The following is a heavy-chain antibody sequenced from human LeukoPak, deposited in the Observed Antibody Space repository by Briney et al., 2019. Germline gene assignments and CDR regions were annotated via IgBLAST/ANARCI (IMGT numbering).Heavy chain of an antibody. CDR2: ISGSGGST. Sequence: PGGSLRLSCAAAGFTFSSYAMSWVRQAPGKGLEWVSAISGSGGSTYYADSVKGRFTISRDNSKNTLYLQMNSLRAEDTAVYYCARQREYSSSSTAFDIWGQGTMVTVSS. V-gene: IGHV3-23*01. CDR3: ARQREYSSSSTAFDI. J-gene: IGHJ3*02. CDR1: GFTFSSYA. D-gene: IGHD6-6*01.